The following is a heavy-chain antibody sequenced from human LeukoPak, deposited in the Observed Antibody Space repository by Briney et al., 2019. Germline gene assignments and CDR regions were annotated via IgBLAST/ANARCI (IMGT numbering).Heavy chain of an antibody. CDR2: IKQDGSEK. J-gene: IGHJ4*02. Sequence: GGSLRLSCAASGFTFSSYWMSWVRQAPGKGLEWVANIKQDGSEKYYVDSVKGRFTISRDNAKNSLYLQMNSLRAEDTAVYYCARDRAPSSRDGHTGLGYWGQGTLVTVSS. CDR3: ARDRAPSSRDGHTGLGY. V-gene: IGHV3-7*01. CDR1: GFTFSSYW. D-gene: IGHD5-24*01.